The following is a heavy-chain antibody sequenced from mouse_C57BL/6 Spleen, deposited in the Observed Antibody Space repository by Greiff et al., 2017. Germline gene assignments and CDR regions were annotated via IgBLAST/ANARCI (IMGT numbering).Heavy chain of an antibody. Sequence: VQLQESGPGLVQPSQSLSITCTVSGFSLTSYGVHWVRQSPGKGLEWLGVIWSGGSTDYNAAFISRLSISKDNSKSQVFFKMNSLQADDTAIYYCARAITTVVASPYYYAMDYWGQGTSVTVSS. D-gene: IGHD1-1*01. CDR3: ARAITTVVASPYYYAMDY. CDR1: GFSLTSYG. V-gene: IGHV2-2*01. CDR2: IWSGGST. J-gene: IGHJ4*01.